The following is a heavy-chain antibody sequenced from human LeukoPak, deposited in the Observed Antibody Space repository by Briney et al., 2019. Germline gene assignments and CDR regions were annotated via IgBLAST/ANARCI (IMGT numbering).Heavy chain of an antibody. V-gene: IGHV3-30-3*01. CDR3: ARGGIATSGLDN. D-gene: IGHD6-13*01. CDR1: GFTFSSFA. J-gene: IGHJ4*02. CDR2: ISYDGSNK. Sequence: QSGSPLTLSCTASGFTFSSFATNWPRQAPGKGLEWVAVISYDGSNKYYADSVKGRFTISRDNSKNTLYLHMNSLRAEDTAVYNCARGGIATSGLDNWGQGTLVTVSS.